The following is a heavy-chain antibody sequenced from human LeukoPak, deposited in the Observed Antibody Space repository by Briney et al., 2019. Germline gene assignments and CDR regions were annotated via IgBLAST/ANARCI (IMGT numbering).Heavy chain of an antibody. CDR3: ARDSHSVLDY. V-gene: IGHV1-46*01. Sequence: ASVKVSCKASGYIFTSFYMHWVRQAPGQGLEWMGIINPSGGSTSYAQKFQGRVTMTRDTSTSTVYMELSSLRSEDTAVYYCARDSHSVLDYWGQGTLVTVSS. J-gene: IGHJ4*02. CDR2: INPSGGST. CDR1: GYIFTSFY. D-gene: IGHD6-19*01.